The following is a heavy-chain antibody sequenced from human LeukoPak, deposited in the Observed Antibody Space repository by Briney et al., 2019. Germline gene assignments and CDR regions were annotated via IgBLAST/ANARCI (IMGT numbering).Heavy chain of an antibody. D-gene: IGHD3-22*01. CDR2: ITWNSGSR. CDR3: AKSQGYYYDSSDSSFDY. V-gene: IGHV3-9*01. CDR1: GFTFYDYA. J-gene: IGHJ4*02. Sequence: GGSLRLSCAASGFTFYDYAMHWVRQAPGKGLEWVSGITWNSGSRVYADSVKGRFTISRDNAKNSLYLQMNSLRAEDTALYYCAKSQGYYYDSSDSSFDYWGQGTLVTVSS.